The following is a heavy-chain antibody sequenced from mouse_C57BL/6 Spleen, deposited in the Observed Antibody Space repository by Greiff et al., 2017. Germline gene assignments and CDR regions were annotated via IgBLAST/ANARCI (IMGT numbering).Heavy chain of an antibody. CDR1: GYTFTDYN. Sequence: VQLQQSGPELVKPGASVKMSCKASGYTFTDYNMHWVKQSHGKSLEWIGYINPNNGGTSYNQKFKGKATLTVNKSSSTAYMELRSLTSEDSAVYYCARVHYGSSYGFDYWGQGTTLTVSS. CDR2: INPNNGGT. V-gene: IGHV1-22*01. CDR3: ARVHYGSSYGFDY. J-gene: IGHJ2*01. D-gene: IGHD1-1*01.